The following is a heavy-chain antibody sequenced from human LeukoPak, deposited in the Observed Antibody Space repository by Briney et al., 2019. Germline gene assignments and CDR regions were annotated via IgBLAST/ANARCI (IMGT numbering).Heavy chain of an antibody. J-gene: IGHJ4*02. CDR3: ARASWDYDSSGYYDQLDY. Sequence: SETLSLTCTVSGYSISSGYYWGWIRQPAGKGLEWIGRIYTSGSTNYNPSLKSRVTISVDTSKNQFSLKLSSVTAADTAVYYCARASWDYDSSGYYDQLDYWGQGTLVTVSS. CDR1: GYSISSGYY. CDR2: IYTSGST. V-gene: IGHV4-4*07. D-gene: IGHD3-22*01.